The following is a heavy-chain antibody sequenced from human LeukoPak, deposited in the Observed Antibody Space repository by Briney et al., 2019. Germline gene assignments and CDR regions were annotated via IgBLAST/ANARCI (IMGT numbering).Heavy chain of an antibody. CDR3: ARDYRPSNYYYYYMDV. CDR2: ISSGSGSI. J-gene: IGHJ6*03. Sequence: GGSLRLSCAASGFIFSNYSMNWVRQAPGKGLEWVSYISSGSGSIYYADSVKGRFTISRDNSKNTLYLQMNSLRAEDTAVYYCARDYRPSNYYYYYMDVWGKGTTVTVSS. V-gene: IGHV3-48*01. D-gene: IGHD1-26*01. CDR1: GFIFSNYS.